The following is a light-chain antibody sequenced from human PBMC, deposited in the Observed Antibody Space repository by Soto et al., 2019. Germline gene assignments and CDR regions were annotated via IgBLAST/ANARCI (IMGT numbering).Light chain of an antibody. CDR3: AAWDDRLRGLYV. CDR1: SSNIGTNY. V-gene: IGLV1-47*01. CDR2: RNN. J-gene: IGLJ1*01. Sequence: QSVLTQPPSASGTPGQRVTISCSGSSSNIGTNYVYWYQQLPGTAPKLLIYRNNQRPSGVPDRFSGSKSGISASLAISGLRPEDEADYYCAAWDDRLRGLYVFGIGTKVTVL.